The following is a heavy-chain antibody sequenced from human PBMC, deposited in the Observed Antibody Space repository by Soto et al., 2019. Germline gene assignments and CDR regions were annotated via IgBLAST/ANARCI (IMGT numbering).Heavy chain of an antibody. J-gene: IGHJ6*02. CDR3: AKETDSYGYEGSGMDV. Sequence: QVQLVESGGGVVQPGRSLRLSCAASGFTFSSYGMHWVRQAPGKGLEWVAVISYDGSNKYYADSVKGRFTISRDNSKNTLYRQMNSLRAEDTAVYYCAKETDSYGYEGSGMDVWGQGTTVTVSS. V-gene: IGHV3-30*18. CDR1: GFTFSSYG. CDR2: ISYDGSNK. D-gene: IGHD5-18*01.